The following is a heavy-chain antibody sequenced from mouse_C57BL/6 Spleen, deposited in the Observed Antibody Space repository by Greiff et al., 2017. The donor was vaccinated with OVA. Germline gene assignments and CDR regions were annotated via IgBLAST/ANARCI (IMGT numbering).Heavy chain of an antibody. J-gene: IGHJ3*01. Sequence: VKLQQPGAELVRPGSSVKLSCKASGYTFTSYWMDWVKQRPGQGLEWIGNIYPSDSETHYNQKFKDKATLTVDKSSSTAYMQLSSLTSEGSAVYYCARWGESFAYWGQGTLVTVSA. CDR2: IYPSDSET. CDR1: GYTFTSYW. CDR3: ARWGESFAY. V-gene: IGHV1-61*01.